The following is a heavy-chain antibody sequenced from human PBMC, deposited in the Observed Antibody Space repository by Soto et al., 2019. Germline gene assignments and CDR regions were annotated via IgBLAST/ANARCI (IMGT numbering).Heavy chain of an antibody. Sequence: DVQLLESGGGLVQPEGSLRLSCAAYGFTFSSYAMGWVRQGPGKGLEWVAVVSIGGSTHYADSVRGRFTISRDNSKNTLSLQMNSLTAEDPAVYFCAKRRGAGGHFDYWGQGALVTVSS. D-gene: IGHD2-15*01. V-gene: IGHV3-23*01. CDR3: AKRRGAGGHFDY. CDR1: GFTFSSYA. CDR2: VSIGGST. J-gene: IGHJ4*02.